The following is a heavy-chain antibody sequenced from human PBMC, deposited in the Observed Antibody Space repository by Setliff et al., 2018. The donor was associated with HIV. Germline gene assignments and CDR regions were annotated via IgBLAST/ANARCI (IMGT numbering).Heavy chain of an antibody. CDR1: GGSISSYY. J-gene: IGHJ6*03. Sequence: SETLSLTCTVSGGSISSYYWSWIRQPPGKGLEWIGEINHSGSTNYNPSLKSRITISVDTSKDQFSLKLSSVTAADTAVYYCARGARLLTAYIDRWDYYYMRVWGKGTTVTVSS. V-gene: IGHV4-34*01. CDR3: ARGARLLTAYIDRWDYYYMRV. CDR2: INHSGST. D-gene: IGHD3-9*01.